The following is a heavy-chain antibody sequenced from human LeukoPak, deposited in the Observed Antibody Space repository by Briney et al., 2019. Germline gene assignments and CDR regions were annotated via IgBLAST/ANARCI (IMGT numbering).Heavy chain of an antibody. CDR3: ARPVSGYDYDDAFDI. J-gene: IGHJ3*02. V-gene: IGHV1-69*13. D-gene: IGHD5-12*01. CDR1: GGTFSSYA. Sequence: ASVKVSCKASGGTFSSYAISWVRQAPGQGLEWMGGIIPIFGTANYAQKFRGRVTITADESTSTAYMELSSLRSEDTAVYYCARPVSGYDYDDAFDIWGQGTMVTVSS. CDR2: IIPIFGTA.